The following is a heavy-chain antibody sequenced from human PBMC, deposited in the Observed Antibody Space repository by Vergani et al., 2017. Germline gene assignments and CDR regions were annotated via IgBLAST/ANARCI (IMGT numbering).Heavy chain of an antibody. V-gene: IGHV4-61*02. CDR3: ARELSYDYGSGSDDYNPYYYEGMDV. Sequence: QVQLQESGPRLVRPSQTLSLTCTVSGGSINTGAYYWSWIRQPAGKGLEWIGRVYTSGMTNYNPSLKSRVTILVDRSKSQLSLKLTSLTAGDTAVYFCARELSYDYGSGSDDYNPYYYEGMDVWGPGTTVTVSS. CDR2: VYTSGMT. J-gene: IGHJ6*02. D-gene: IGHD3-16*01. CDR1: GGSINTGAYY.